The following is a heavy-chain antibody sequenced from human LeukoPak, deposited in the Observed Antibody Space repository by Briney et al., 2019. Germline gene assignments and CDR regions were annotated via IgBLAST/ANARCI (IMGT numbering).Heavy chain of an antibody. CDR2: ISAYNGNT. CDR3: ARGPRTRAYYYYGMDV. V-gene: IGHV1-18*01. CDR1: GYTFTSYG. J-gene: IGHJ6*02. D-gene: IGHD1-1*01. Sequence: ASVTVSCMASGYTFTSYGISWVRQAPGQGLEWMGWISAYNGNTNYAQKLQGRVTMTTDTSTSTAYMELRSLRSDDTAVYYCARGPRTRAYYYYGMDVWGQGTTVTVSS.